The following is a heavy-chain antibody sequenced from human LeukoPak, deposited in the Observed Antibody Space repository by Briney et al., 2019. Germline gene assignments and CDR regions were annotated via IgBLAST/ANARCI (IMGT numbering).Heavy chain of an antibody. D-gene: IGHD2-2*01. CDR1: GFTFSSSG. CDR2: IGYDGSNK. CDR3: ARGVGSTTYYAMDV. Sequence: GSLRLSCAASGFTFSSSGIHWVRQAPGKGLEWVAVIGYDGSNKYYADSVQGRFTISRDNSKNTLFLQMNSLRAEDTAVYYCARGVGSTTYYAMDVWGQGTTVTVSS. V-gene: IGHV3-33*01. J-gene: IGHJ6*02.